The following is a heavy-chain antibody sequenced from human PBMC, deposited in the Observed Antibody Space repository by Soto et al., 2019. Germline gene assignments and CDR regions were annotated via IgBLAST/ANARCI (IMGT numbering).Heavy chain of an antibody. CDR3: ARSTATKSYYYYGMDV. D-gene: IGHD6-25*01. Sequence: QPGGSLRLSCAASGFTFSSYWMSWVRQAPGKGLEWVANIKQDGSEKYYVDSVKGRFTISRDNAKNSLYLQMNSLRAEDTAVYYCARSTATKSYYYYGMDVWGQGTTVTVSS. CDR2: IKQDGSEK. V-gene: IGHV3-7*01. J-gene: IGHJ6*02. CDR1: GFTFSSYW.